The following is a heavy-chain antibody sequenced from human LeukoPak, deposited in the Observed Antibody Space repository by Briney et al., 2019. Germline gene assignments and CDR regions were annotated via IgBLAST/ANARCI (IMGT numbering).Heavy chain of an antibody. Sequence: PGGSLRLSCAASGFTFNRNWMSWVRQAPGKGLEWVANIEPDGSEKNYVDSVRGRFTISRDNARNSLYLQINSPRAEDTAVYYCARQYSSSWIDYWGQGTLVTVSS. D-gene: IGHD6-13*01. CDR1: GFTFNRNW. V-gene: IGHV3-7*01. J-gene: IGHJ4*02. CDR2: IEPDGSEK. CDR3: ARQYSSSWIDY.